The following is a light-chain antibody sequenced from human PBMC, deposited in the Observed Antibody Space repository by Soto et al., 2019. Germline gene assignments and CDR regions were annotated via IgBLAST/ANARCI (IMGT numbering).Light chain of an antibody. V-gene: IGKV3-15*01. Sequence: EIVMTQSPATLSVSPGERATLSCRASQSVRSNLAWYQQKPGQAPRLLIYGASTRATGIPARFSGSGSGTEFTLTISSLQSEDFAVYYCQQYCNWPPGTFXQGTKVDIK. CDR3: QQYCNWPPGT. CDR2: GAS. CDR1: QSVRSN. J-gene: IGKJ1*01.